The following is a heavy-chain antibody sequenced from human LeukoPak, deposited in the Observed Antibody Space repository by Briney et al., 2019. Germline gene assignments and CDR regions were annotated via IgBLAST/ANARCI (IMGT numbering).Heavy chain of an antibody. D-gene: IGHD5-24*01. Sequence: ASVKVSCKVSGYSLTEISMHWVRQAPGKGLEWMGGFDPEDGERMSAQKFQGRVTMTEDTSTDTACMELSSLRPEDTAVYYCATDRDGYNYYFDSWGQGTLVTVSS. CDR1: GYSLTEIS. CDR2: FDPEDGER. CDR3: ATDRDGYNYYFDS. J-gene: IGHJ4*02. V-gene: IGHV1-24*01.